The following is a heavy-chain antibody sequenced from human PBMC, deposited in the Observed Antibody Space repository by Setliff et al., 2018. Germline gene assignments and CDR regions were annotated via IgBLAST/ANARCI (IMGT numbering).Heavy chain of an antibody. CDR1: DVSISSSSFY. D-gene: IGHD3-3*01. CDR3: ARHFRSSKVQFLEYLTDYYFDS. V-gene: IGHV4-39*01. Sequence: PSETLSLTCTVSDVSISSSSFYWAWIRQPPGKGLEWIGSIYYSGSTYYNPSLTSRVTISVDTSNNQFSLNLRSVTAADTAIYYYARHFRSSKVQFLEYLTDYYFDSWGQGTLVTVSS. J-gene: IGHJ4*02. CDR2: IYYSGST.